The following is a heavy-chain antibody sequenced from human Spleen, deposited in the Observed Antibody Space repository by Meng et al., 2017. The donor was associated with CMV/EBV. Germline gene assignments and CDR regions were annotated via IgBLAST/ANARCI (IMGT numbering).Heavy chain of an antibody. CDR2: IYYSGST. Sequence: GSLRLSCTVSGGSISSSSYYWGWIRQPPGKGLEWIGNIYYSGSTYYNPSLKSRVTISIDTSKNQFSLKLSSVTAADTAVYYCARTPAIGGDYVGYFDYWGQGTLVTVSS. CDR1: GGSISSSSYY. J-gene: IGHJ4*02. D-gene: IGHD2-21*01. CDR3: ARTPAIGGDYVGYFDY. V-gene: IGHV4-39*07.